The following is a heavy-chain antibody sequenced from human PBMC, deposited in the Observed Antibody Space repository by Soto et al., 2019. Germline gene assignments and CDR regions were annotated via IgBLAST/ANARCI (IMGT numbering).Heavy chain of an antibody. J-gene: IGHJ4*02. V-gene: IGHV1-69*04. CDR1: RGAFDRYT. CDR3: ARDGPLPDDY. Sequence: GASVEGSSQASRGAFDRYTIRLGRQDPGQGLEWMGRIIPILGIANYAQKFQGRVTITADKSTSTAYMELSSLRSEDTAVYYCARDGPLPDDYGGQGTLVNVS. CDR2: IIPILGIA.